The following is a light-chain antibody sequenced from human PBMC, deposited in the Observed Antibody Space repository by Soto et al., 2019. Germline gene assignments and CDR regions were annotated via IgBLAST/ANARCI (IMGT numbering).Light chain of an antibody. V-gene: IGKV3-20*01. Sequence: EIVLTQSPGTLSLSPGERATLSCRASQSVSSSLAWYQQRPGQAPRLLPYGASSRATGIPDRLSGSGSGPDFTLTISRLEPEDFAVYFCQHYGSSRTFGQGTKV. CDR1: QSVSSS. J-gene: IGKJ1*01. CDR3: QHYGSSRT. CDR2: GAS.